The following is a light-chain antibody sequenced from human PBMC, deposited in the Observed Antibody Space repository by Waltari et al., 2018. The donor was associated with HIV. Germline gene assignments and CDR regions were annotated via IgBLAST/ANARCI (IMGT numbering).Light chain of an antibody. J-gene: IGLJ2*01. CDR3: AAWDDSLNGPGVV. V-gene: IGLV1-44*01. CDR1: SSNIGSNT. Sequence: QSVLTQPPSASGTPGQRVTISCSGSSSNIGSNTVNWYQQLPGTAPKLLIYSNNQRPSGCPDRFSGSKSGTSASLAISGLQSEDEADDYCAAWDDSLNGPGVVFGGGTKLTVL. CDR2: SNN.